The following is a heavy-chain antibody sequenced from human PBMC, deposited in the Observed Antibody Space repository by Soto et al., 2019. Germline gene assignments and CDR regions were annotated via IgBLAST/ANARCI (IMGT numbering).Heavy chain of an antibody. CDR1: GGSISSYY. Sequence: PSETLSLTCTVSGGSISSYYWSWIRQPPGKGLEWIGCIYYSGSTNYNPSLKSRVTISVDTSKNQFSLKLSSVTAADTAVYYCARRTIFGVGTQFDPWGQGTLVTVSS. CDR3: ARRTIFGVGTQFDP. D-gene: IGHD3-3*01. V-gene: IGHV4-59*01. J-gene: IGHJ5*02. CDR2: IYYSGST.